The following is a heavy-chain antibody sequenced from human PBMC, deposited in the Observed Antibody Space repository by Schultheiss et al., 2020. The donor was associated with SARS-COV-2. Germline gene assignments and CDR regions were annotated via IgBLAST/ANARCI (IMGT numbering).Heavy chain of an antibody. CDR2: IWYDGSSK. CDR1: GFTFSSYG. CDR3: ARVGFGAFDI. J-gene: IGHJ3*02. V-gene: IGHV3-33*01. D-gene: IGHD3-3*01. Sequence: GGSLRLSCAASGFTFSSYGMHWVRQAPGKGLEWVAVIWYDGSSKYYADSVKGRFTFSRDNSKNMLYLQMDSLRAEDTAVYYCARVGFGAFDIWGQGTMVTVSS.